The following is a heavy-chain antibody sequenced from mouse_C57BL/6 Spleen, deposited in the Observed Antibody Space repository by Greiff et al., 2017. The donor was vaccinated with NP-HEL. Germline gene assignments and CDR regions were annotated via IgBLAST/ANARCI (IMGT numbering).Heavy chain of an antibody. CDR1: GYAFSSYW. CDR2: IYPGDGDT. D-gene: IGHD3-2*02. Sequence: QVQLKQSGAELVKPGASVKISCKASGYAFSSYWMNWVKQRPGKGLEWIGQIYPGDGDTNYNGKFKGKATLTADKSSSTAYMQLSSLTSEDSAVYFCARSRQLRLRSAMDYWGQGTSVTVSS. CDR3: ARSRQLRLRSAMDY. V-gene: IGHV1-80*01. J-gene: IGHJ4*01.